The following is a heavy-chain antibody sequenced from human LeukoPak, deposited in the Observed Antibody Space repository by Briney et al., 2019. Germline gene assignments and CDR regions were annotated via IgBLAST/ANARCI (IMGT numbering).Heavy chain of an antibody. CDR2: INHSGST. CDR3: ARLRLPDY. D-gene: IGHD4-11*01. J-gene: IGHJ4*02. CDR1: GGSFSGYY. Sequence: SETLPLTCAVYGGSFSGYYWSWIRQPPGKGLEWIGEINHSGSTNYNPSLKSRVTISVDTSKNQFSLKLSSVTAADTAVYYCARLRLPDYWGQGTLVTVSS. V-gene: IGHV4-34*01.